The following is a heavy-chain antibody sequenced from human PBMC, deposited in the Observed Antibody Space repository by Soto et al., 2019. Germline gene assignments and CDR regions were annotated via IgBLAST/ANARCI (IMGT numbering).Heavy chain of an antibody. D-gene: IGHD6-13*01. Sequence: GESLKISCAASGFTFSSYDMHWVRQATGKGLEWVSAIGTAGDTYYPGSVKGRFTISRENAKNSLYLQMNSLRAGDTAVYYCARGVVAAAGNDAFDIWGQGTMVTVSS. J-gene: IGHJ3*02. V-gene: IGHV3-13*01. CDR1: GFTFSSYD. CDR2: IGTAGDT. CDR3: ARGVVAAAGNDAFDI.